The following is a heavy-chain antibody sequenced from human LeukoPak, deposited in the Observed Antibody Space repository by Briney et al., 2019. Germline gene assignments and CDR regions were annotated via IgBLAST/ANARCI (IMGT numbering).Heavy chain of an antibody. J-gene: IGHJ4*02. V-gene: IGHV4-39*01. CDR1: GASISTNNHY. Sequence: SETLSLTCIVSGASISTNNHYWGWIRQPPGKGLEWIASIHHTGTTYYNPSLKSRVTISVDTSKNQFSLKLSSVTAADTAVYYCARHGGYYDSSGYYGAFDYWGQGTLVTVSS. CDR3: ARHGGYYDSSGYYGAFDY. D-gene: IGHD3-22*01. CDR2: IHHTGTT.